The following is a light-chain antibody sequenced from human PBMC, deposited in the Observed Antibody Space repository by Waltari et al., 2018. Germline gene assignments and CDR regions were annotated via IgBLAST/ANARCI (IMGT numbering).Light chain of an antibody. J-gene: IGLJ2*01. CDR1: GSDVGGYDY. V-gene: IGLV2-14*01. Sequence: QSALTQPASVSGSPGQAIIISCTGTGSDVGGYDYVSWYQQYPGKAPRLIIYDVYTRPSGVSNLFSCSKSDNTASLTISGLQAEDESVYYCSSYTSSGVVFGGGTKLTVL. CDR2: DVY. CDR3: SSYTSSGVV.